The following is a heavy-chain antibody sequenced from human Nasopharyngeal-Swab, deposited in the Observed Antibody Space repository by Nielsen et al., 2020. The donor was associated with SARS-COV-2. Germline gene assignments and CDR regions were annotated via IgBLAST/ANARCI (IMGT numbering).Heavy chain of an antibody. Sequence: WSREAPGKGVEGRGYIYFSGNTYYNPSLKSRVTMSVDTSKMQFSLKLESVTAADTAVYYCARGVMGVERYHNIMTGYFFDPWGQGTLVTVSS. CDR3: ARGVMGVERYHNIMTGYFFDP. V-gene: IGHV4-30-4*01. CDR2: IYFSGNT. J-gene: IGHJ5*02. D-gene: IGHD3-9*01.